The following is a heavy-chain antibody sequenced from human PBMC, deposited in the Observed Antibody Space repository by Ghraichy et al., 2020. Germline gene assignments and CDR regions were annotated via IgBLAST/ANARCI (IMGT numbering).Heavy chain of an antibody. Sequence: ASVKVSCKASGYTFTGYYMHWVRQAPGQGLEWMGWINPNSGGTNYAQKFQGRVTMTRDTSISTAYMELSRLRSDDTAVYYCARAAPRITIFGVVIGDSFRFDYWGQGTLVTVSS. CDR2: INPNSGGT. V-gene: IGHV1-2*02. D-gene: IGHD3-3*01. J-gene: IGHJ4*02. CDR3: ARAAPRITIFGVVIGDSFRFDY. CDR1: GYTFTGYY.